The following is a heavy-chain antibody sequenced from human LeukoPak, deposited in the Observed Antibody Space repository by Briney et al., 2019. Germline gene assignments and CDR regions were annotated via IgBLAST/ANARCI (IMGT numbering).Heavy chain of an antibody. CDR2: INSDGRRT. CDR1: GFTISNHW. Sequence: GGYLRLSCAASGFTISNHWMHWVRQAPGKGLVWVSRINSDGRRTSYADSVKGRFTISRDNAKNTLYLQMNSLRPDDTAVYYCAREVEVVPATMGAYYYSYLDVWGKGTTVTVSS. V-gene: IGHV3-74*01. J-gene: IGHJ6*03. D-gene: IGHD2-2*01. CDR3: AREVEVVPATMGAYYYSYLDV.